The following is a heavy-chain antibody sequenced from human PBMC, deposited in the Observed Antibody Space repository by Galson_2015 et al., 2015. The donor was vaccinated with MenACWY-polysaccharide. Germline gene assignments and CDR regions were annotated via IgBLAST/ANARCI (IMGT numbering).Heavy chain of an antibody. CDR3: TRADGPDYRYGMDV. Sequence: SETLSLTCAVYDGSFSGHYYSWIRQSPGKGLQWIGETTHSGATNYEVSLKSRVTISVDSSKNQVSLKMTSVTAADTAVYYCTRADGPDYRYGMDVWGQGTTVTVSS. CDR1: DGSFSGHY. J-gene: IGHJ6*02. D-gene: IGHD4-11*01. V-gene: IGHV4-34*01. CDR2: TTHSGAT.